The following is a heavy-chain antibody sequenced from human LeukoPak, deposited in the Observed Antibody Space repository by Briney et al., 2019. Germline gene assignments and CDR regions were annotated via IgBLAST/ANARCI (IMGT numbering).Heavy chain of an antibody. Sequence: PGRSLRLSCAASGFTFDDYAMHWVRQAPGKGLEWVSGISWESGIIDYVDSVKGRFTISRDNAKNSLYLQMNSLRPEDTALYYCAKTPSVGSKVFDFWGQGTMVTVSS. CDR2: ISWESGII. J-gene: IGHJ3*01. CDR1: GFTFDDYA. CDR3: AKTPSVGSKVFDF. D-gene: IGHD3-10*01. V-gene: IGHV3-9*01.